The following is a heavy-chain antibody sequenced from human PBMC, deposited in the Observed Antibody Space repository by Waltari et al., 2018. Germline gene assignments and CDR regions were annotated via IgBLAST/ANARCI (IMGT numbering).Heavy chain of an antibody. Sequence: QVQLQQWGAGLLKPSETLSLTCAVYGGSFSGYYWSWIRQPPGKGLEWIGEIKHRGSTNSDPSLKSRVTISVDTSRNQFSLRLSSVTAADTAVYYCARLGRVVPAALRYYYYMDVWGKGTTVTVSS. CDR3: ARLGRVVPAALRYYYYMDV. CDR1: GGSFSGYY. J-gene: IGHJ6*03. CDR2: IKHRGST. V-gene: IGHV4-34*01. D-gene: IGHD2-2*01.